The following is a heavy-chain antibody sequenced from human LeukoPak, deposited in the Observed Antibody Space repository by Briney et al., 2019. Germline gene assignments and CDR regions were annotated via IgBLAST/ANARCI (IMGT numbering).Heavy chain of an antibody. CDR1: GGSFSSYY. CDR3: AREVGAAGTQYYYGMDV. Sequence: SETLSLTCAVYGGSFSSYYWSWIRQPPGKGLEWIGYIYYSGSTNYNPSLKSRVTISVDTSKNQFSLKLSSVTAADTAVYYCAREVGAAGTQYYYGMDVWGQGTTVTVSS. V-gene: IGHV4-59*01. CDR2: IYYSGST. D-gene: IGHD6-13*01. J-gene: IGHJ6*02.